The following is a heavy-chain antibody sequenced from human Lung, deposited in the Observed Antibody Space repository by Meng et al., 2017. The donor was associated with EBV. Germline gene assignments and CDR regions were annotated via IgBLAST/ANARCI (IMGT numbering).Heavy chain of an antibody. Sequence: QLQESGPGRGKPSETLSLTRTVSGGSISSISYYWAWFRQPPGEGLEWSGSVVYSGTTYYTSSLKSRVSISVDTSKNQFSLKLSSVTAADTAVYYCARHHHSPTFDYWGQGTLVTVSS. CDR1: GGSISSISYY. V-gene: IGHV4-39*01. J-gene: IGHJ4*02. D-gene: IGHD1-14*01. CDR3: ARHHHSPTFDY. CDR2: VVYSGTT.